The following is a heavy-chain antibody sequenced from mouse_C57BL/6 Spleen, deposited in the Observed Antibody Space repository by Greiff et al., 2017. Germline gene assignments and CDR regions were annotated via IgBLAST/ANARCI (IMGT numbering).Heavy chain of an antibody. CDR2: IRLKSDNYAT. CDR3: TKLSSLYYLDY. Sequence: EVKLVESGGGLVQPGGSMKLSCVASGFTFSNYWMNWVRQSPEKGLEWVAQIRLKSDNYATHYAESVKGRFTISRDDSKSSVYLQMNNLRAEDTGIYYCTKLSSLYYLDYWGQGTTLTVSS. CDR1: GFTFSNYW. V-gene: IGHV6-3*01. D-gene: IGHD6-1*01. J-gene: IGHJ2*01.